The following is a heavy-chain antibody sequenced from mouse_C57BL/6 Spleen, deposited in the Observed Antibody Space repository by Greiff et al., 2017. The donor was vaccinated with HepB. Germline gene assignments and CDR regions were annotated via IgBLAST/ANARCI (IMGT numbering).Heavy chain of an antibody. CDR3: AYGSSPAWFAY. CDR2: IYPGDGDT. J-gene: IGHJ3*01. V-gene: IGHV1-80*01. D-gene: IGHD1-1*01. Sequence: QVQLKQSGAELVKPGASVKISCKASGYAFSSYWMNWVKQRPGKGLEWIGQIYPGDGDTNYNGKFKGKATLTADNSSSTAYMQLSSLTSEDSAVYFCAYGSSPAWFAYWGQGTLVTVSA. CDR1: GYAFSSYW.